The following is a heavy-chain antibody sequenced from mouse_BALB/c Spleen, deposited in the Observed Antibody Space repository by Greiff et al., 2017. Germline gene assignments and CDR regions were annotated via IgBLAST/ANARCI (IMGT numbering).Heavy chain of an antibody. V-gene: IGHV1-67*01. J-gene: IGHJ3*01. Sequence: QVQLQQSGPELVRPGVSVMISCKGSGYTFTDYAMHWVKQSHAKSLEWIGVISTYSGNTNYNQKFKGKATMTVDKSSSTAYMELARLTSEDSAIYYCARSNYGSSYWFAYWGQGTLVTVSA. CDR1: GYTFTDYA. CDR3: ARSNYGSSYWFAY. CDR2: ISTYSGNT. D-gene: IGHD1-1*01.